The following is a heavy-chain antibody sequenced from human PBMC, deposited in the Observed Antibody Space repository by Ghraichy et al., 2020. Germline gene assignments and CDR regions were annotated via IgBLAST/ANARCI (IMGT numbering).Heavy chain of an antibody. V-gene: IGHV4-34*01. CDR2: INHSGST. Sequence: SETLSLTCAVYGGSFSGYYWSWIRQPPGKGLEWIGEINHSGSTNYNPSLKSRVTISVDTSKNQFSLKLSSVTAADTAVYYCARGRRGEKGYCSSTSWDRGACYYYYMDVWGKGTTVTVSS. CDR3: ARGRRGEKGYCSSTSWDRGACYYYYMDV. CDR1: GGSFSGYY. J-gene: IGHJ6*03. D-gene: IGHD2-2*01.